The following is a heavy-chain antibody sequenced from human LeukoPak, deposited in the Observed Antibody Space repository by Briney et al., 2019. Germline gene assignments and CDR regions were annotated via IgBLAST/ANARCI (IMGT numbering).Heavy chain of an antibody. V-gene: IGHV1-69*04. CDR2: IIPIFGIA. CDR3: ARGGNCSSTSCQTYYYYGMDV. D-gene: IGHD2-2*01. J-gene: IGHJ6*02. Sequence: GASVKVSCKASGGTFSSYAISWVRQAPGQGLEWMGRIIPIFGIANYAQKFQGRVTITADKPTSTAYMELSSLRSEDTAVYYCARGGNCSSTSCQTYYYYGMDVWGQGTTVTVSS. CDR1: GGTFSSYA.